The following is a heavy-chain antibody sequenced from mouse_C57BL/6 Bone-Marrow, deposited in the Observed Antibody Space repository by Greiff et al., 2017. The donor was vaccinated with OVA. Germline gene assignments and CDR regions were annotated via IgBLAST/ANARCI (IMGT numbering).Heavy chain of an antibody. Sequence: QVQLKESGAELARPGASVKLSCKASGYTFTSYGISWVKQRTGQGLEWIGEIYPRSGNTYYYEKFKGKATLTADKSSSTVYMELRSLTSEDSAVYFCARTYYSLTGYFDVWGTGTTVTVSS. D-gene: IGHD2-12*01. CDR1: GYTFTSYG. CDR2: IYPRSGNT. CDR3: ARTYYSLTGYFDV. J-gene: IGHJ1*03. V-gene: IGHV1-81*01.